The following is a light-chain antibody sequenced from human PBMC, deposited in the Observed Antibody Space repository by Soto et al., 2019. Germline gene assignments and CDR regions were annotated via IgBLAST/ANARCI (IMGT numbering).Light chain of an antibody. V-gene: IGKV1-5*03. J-gene: IGKJ1*01. CDR3: QHYNSYSEA. CDR2: EAS. Sequence: DIQMTHSPSTLSGSVGDRVTITCRASQTISSWLAWYQQKPGKAPKLLIYEASTLKSGVPSRFSGSGSGTEFTLTISSLQTDDFATYYCQHYNSYSEAFGQGTKVDIK. CDR1: QTISSW.